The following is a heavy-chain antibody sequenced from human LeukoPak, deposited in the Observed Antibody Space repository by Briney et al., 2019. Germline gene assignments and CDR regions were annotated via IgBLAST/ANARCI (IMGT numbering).Heavy chain of an antibody. Sequence: GGSLRLSCAASGFTFSSYWMNWARQAPGKGLEWVASITHNGNVNYYVDSVKGRFTISRDNAKNSLYLQMSNLRAEDTAVYFCARGGGLDVWGQGATVTISS. J-gene: IGHJ6*02. V-gene: IGHV3-7*03. D-gene: IGHD3-16*01. CDR1: GFTFSSYW. CDR2: ITHNGNVN. CDR3: ARGGGLDV.